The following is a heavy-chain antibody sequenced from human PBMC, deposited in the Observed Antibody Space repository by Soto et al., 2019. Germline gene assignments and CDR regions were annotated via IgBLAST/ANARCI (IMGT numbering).Heavy chain of an antibody. CDR2: IYYSGST. Sequence: PSETLSLTCTVSGGSISSYYWSWIRQPPGKGLEWIGYIYYSGSTNYNPSLKSRVTISVDTSKNQFSLKLSSVTAADTAVYYCARTTYAFGVDTAMVPSLYYYYGMDVWGQGTTVTVSS. CDR1: GGSISSYY. V-gene: IGHV4-59*01. J-gene: IGHJ6*02. CDR3: ARTTYAFGVDTAMVPSLYYYYGMDV. D-gene: IGHD5-18*01.